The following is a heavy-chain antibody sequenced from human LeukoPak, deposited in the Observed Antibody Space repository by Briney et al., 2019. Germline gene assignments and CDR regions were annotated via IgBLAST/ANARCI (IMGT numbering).Heavy chain of an antibody. J-gene: IGHJ4*02. V-gene: IGHV4-4*02. Sequence: PSETLSLTCAVSGGSISSSNWWSWVRQPPGKGLEWIGEIYHTGSTNYNPSLKSRSTISVDKSKNQFSLKLSSVTAADTAVYYCAREGPIAAANYFDYWGQGTLVTVSS. D-gene: IGHD6-13*01. CDR2: IYHTGST. CDR1: GGSISSSNW. CDR3: AREGPIAAANYFDY.